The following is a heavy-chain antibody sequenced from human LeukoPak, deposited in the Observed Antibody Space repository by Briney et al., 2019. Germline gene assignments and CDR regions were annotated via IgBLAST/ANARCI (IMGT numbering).Heavy chain of an antibody. D-gene: IGHD6-19*01. CDR2: IIPILGIA. CDR1: GYTFTSYG. V-gene: IGHV1-69*04. J-gene: IGHJ6*02. CDR3: AKPIAVAGKINYYYYGMDV. Sequence: ASVKVSCKASGYTFTSYGISWVRQAPGQGLEWMGRIIPILGIANYAQKFQGRVTITADKSTSTAYMELSSLRSEDTAVYYCAKPIAVAGKINYYYYGMDVWGQGTTVTVSS.